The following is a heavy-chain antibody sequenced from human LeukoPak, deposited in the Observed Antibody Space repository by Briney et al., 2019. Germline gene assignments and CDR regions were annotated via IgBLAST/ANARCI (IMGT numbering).Heavy chain of an antibody. Sequence: GRSLRLSCAASGFTFSSYAMHWVRQAPGKGLEWVAVISYDGSNKYYADSVKGRFTISRDNSKNTLYLQMNSLRAEDTAVYYCARGMGNYYYYMDVWGKGTTVTVSS. J-gene: IGHJ6*03. CDR1: GFTFSSYA. D-gene: IGHD1-26*01. V-gene: IGHV3-30*14. CDR3: ARGMGNYYYYMDV. CDR2: ISYDGSNK.